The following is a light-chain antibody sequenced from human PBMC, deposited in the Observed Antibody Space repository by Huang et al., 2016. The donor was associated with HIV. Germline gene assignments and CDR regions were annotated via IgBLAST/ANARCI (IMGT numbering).Light chain of an antibody. V-gene: IGKV3-15*01. J-gene: IGKJ4*01. CDR3: QQYNNWHLT. CDR1: QSVSTN. Sequence: IVMTQTPATLPVSPGGRATLSCRASQSVSTNFAWYQQKPGQTPRLIIYGSTTRATGVPARFSVSGSGTDFTLTINSLQSEDFGIYYCQQYNNWHLTFGGGTKV. CDR2: GST.